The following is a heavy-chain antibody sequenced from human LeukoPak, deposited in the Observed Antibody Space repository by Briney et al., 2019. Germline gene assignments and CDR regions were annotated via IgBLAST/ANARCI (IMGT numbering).Heavy chain of an antibody. V-gene: IGHV4-59*12. Sequence: PSETLSLTCTVSGDSITDYYWSWIRQPPGKGLEWIVYVSYSGSTNYSPSLKSRVTISLDTSKNQFSLKLSSATAADTAVYYCARMMIAVAGGPDYWGQGTLVTVSS. CDR2: VSYSGST. CDR3: ARMMIAVAGGPDY. D-gene: IGHD6-13*01. CDR1: GDSITDYY. J-gene: IGHJ4*02.